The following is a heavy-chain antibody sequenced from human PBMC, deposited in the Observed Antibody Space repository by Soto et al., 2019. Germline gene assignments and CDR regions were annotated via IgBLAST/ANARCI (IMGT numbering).Heavy chain of an antibody. CDR2: ISSSSNPI. CDR3: ARGCGGGCFSAYGMDV. Sequence: LRLSCEASGFTFSSYSMNWVRQAPGKGLEWVAYISSSSNPIYYADSVKGRFTLSRDNAKNSLYLQMNSLRDEDTAVYYCARGCGGGCFSAYGMDVWGQGTTATVSS. D-gene: IGHD2-15*01. J-gene: IGHJ6*02. V-gene: IGHV3-48*02. CDR1: GFTFSSYS.